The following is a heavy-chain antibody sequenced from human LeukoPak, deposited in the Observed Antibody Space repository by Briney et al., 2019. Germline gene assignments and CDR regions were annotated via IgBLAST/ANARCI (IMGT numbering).Heavy chain of an antibody. V-gene: IGHV4-34*01. CDR1: GGSFSGYY. CDR3: ARESTGFGEFVWFDP. J-gene: IGHJ5*02. D-gene: IGHD3-10*01. CDR2: INHSRST. Sequence: SETLSLTCAVYGGSFSGYYWSWIRQPPGKVLEWVGEINHSRSTNYNPSLKSRVTISVDTSKNQFSLKLSSVTAADTAVYYCARESTGFGEFVWFDPWGQGTLVTVSS.